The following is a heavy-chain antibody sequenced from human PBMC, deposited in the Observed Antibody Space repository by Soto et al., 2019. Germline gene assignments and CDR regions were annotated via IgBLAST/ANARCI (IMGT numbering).Heavy chain of an antibody. V-gene: IGHV2-26*01. CDR3: ARALFYSDSDGYYFEFDY. Sequence: SGPTLVNPTETLTLTCSVSGVSLTYTIICVSWIRHAPGKALEWLAHIISNDDKSYSTSLKSRLTISKDTSKSQVVLRMTNMDPVDTGRYYCARALFYSDSDGYYFEFDYWGPGTLVTVSS. CDR1: GVSLTYTIIC. J-gene: IGHJ4*02. D-gene: IGHD3-22*01. CDR2: IISNDDK.